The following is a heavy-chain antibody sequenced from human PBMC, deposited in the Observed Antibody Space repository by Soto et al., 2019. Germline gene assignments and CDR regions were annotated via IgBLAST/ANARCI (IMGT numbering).Heavy chain of an antibody. CDR2: IDPKSGDT. CDR3: ARRHLLDSIRWCFDP. V-gene: IGHV1-2*02. Sequence: ASVKVSCKASGYTFTENQIPWLRKAPGQRLQWLGRIDPKSGDTTFAPTFPGRVTMTRDTSTNTAYLELTRLTPDDTAIYYCARRHLLDSIRWCFDPWGLGTLVTVAS. D-gene: IGHD2-21*01. J-gene: IGHJ5*02. CDR1: GYTFTENQ.